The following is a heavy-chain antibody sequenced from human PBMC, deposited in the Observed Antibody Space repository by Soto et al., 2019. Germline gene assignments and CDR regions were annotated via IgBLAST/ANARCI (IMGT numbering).Heavy chain of an antibody. V-gene: IGHV3-11*01. Sequence: GGSLRLSCAASGFTFSDYYMSWIRQAPGKGLEWVSYISSSGSTIYYADSVKGRFTISRDNAKNSLYLQMNSLRAEDTAVYYCARVGDSSSWYVPAAGYYMDVWGKGTTVTVSS. CDR2: ISSSGSTI. CDR3: ARVGDSSSWYVPAAGYYMDV. D-gene: IGHD6-13*01. J-gene: IGHJ6*03. CDR1: GFTFSDYY.